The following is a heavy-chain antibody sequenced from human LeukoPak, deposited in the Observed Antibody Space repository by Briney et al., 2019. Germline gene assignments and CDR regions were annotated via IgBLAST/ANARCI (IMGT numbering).Heavy chain of an antibody. CDR2: IYSTGST. Sequence: SETLSLPCTVSGGSISSYYWSWIRQPAGKGLEWIGRIYSTGSTNYNPSLKSRVTMSVDTSKNQFSLRLRSVTAADTAVYYCARQIATAGTAGFDFWGQGALVTVSS. CDR1: GGSISSYY. J-gene: IGHJ4*02. CDR3: ARQIATAGTAGFDF. V-gene: IGHV4-4*07. D-gene: IGHD6-13*01.